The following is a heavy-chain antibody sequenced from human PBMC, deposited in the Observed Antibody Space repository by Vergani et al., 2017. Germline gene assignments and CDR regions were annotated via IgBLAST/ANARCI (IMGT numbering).Heavy chain of an antibody. CDR3: VRDVRVSRI. CDR2: ISGNNDDV. V-gene: IGHV3-21*01. Sequence: EVQMVESGGGLVKPGGSLRLSCGASGFTFSHYSMNWVRQAPGKGLEWVSSISGNNDDVYYADSEKGRFTICRDNAKNSLYLDISSLRAEDTAVYYCVRDVRVSRIWGQGTLVAVSS. CDR1: GFTFSHYS. J-gene: IGHJ3*02.